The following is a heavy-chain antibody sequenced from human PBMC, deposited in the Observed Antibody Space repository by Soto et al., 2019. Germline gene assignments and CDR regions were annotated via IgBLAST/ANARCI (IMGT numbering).Heavy chain of an antibody. CDR2: INSDGSST. J-gene: IGHJ4*02. Sequence: EVQLVESGGGLVQPGGSLRLSCAVSGFTFSSDWMHWVRQAPGKGLVWVSRINSDGSSTSYADSVKGRFTISRDNAKNXXXXQMXXXRAEDTAVYYCASTVVTGYWGQGTLVTVSS. CDR3: ASTVVTGY. D-gene: IGHD2-15*01. CDR1: GFTFSSDW. V-gene: IGHV3-74*01.